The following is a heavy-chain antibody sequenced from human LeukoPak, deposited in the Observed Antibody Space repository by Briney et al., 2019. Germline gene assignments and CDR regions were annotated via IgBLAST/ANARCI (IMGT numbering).Heavy chain of an antibody. CDR3: ARIRDYYDSSGYYPSYYFDY. D-gene: IGHD3-22*01. CDR2: IYYSGST. CDR1: GGSISSYY. V-gene: IGHV4-59*01. Sequence: PSETLSLTCTVSGGSISSYYWSWIRQSPGKGLEWIGYIYYSGSTNYNPSLKSRVTISVDTSKNQFSLKLSSVTAADTAVYYCARIRDYYDSSGYYPSYYFDYWGQGTLVTDSS. J-gene: IGHJ4*02.